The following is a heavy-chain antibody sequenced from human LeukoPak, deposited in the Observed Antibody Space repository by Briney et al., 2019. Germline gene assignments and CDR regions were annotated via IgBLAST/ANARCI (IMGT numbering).Heavy chain of an antibody. Sequence: GGSVRLSCAASGFTFSCYSMNWVRQAPGKGLEWVSYISSSSSTIYYADSVKGRFTISRDNAKNSLYLQMNSLRDEDTAVYYCARAASFIPIAAARYFDYWGQGTLVTVSS. CDR1: GFTFSCYS. J-gene: IGHJ4*02. D-gene: IGHD6-13*01. V-gene: IGHV3-48*02. CDR3: ARAASFIPIAAARYFDY. CDR2: ISSSSSTI.